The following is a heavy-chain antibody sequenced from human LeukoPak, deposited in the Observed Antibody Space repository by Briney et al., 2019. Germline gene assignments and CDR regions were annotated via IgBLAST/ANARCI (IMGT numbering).Heavy chain of an antibody. CDR2: ISSTSYI. CDR3: ARGGLYGDYLDY. Sequence: GGSLRLSCAASGFTFSTYSMIWVRQAPGKGLEWVSFISSTSYIYNADSVKGRFTISRDNAKNSLYLQMNRLRVEDTAVYYCARGGLYGDYLDYWGQGTLVTVSS. D-gene: IGHD4-17*01. CDR1: GFTFSTYS. V-gene: IGHV3-21*01. J-gene: IGHJ4*02.